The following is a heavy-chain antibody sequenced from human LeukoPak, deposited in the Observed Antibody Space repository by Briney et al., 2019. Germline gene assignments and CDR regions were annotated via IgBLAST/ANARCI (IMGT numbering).Heavy chain of an antibody. CDR2: INPNSGGT. V-gene: IGHV1-2*06. D-gene: IGHD2-2*02. CDR3: ARAYCSSTSCYRGFDP. J-gene: IGHJ5*02. Sequence: ASVKVSCKASGYTFTGYYMHWVRQAPGQGLEWMGRINPNSGGTNYAQKFQGRVTMTRDTSISTAYMELSRLRSDDTAVYYCARAYCSSTSCYRGFDPWGQGTLVTVSS. CDR1: GYTFTGYY.